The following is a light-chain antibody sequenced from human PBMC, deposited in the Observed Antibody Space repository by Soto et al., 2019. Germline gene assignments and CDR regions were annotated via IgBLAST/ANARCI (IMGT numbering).Light chain of an antibody. CDR1: SSNIGAGYD. Sequence: QSVLTQPPSVSGAPGQRVTISCTGSSSNIGAGYDVHWYQQLPGTAPKLLIYGNNNRPSGVPDRFSGSKSGTSASLAITGLQAEGEADYYCQSYDSSRSGYVVFGGGTKVTVL. CDR3: QSYDSSRSGYVV. V-gene: IGLV1-40*01. J-gene: IGLJ2*01. CDR2: GNN.